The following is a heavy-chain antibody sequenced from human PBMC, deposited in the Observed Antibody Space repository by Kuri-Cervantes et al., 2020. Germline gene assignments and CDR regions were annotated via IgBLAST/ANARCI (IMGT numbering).Heavy chain of an antibody. V-gene: IGHV4-59*01. CDR1: GGSFSGYY. CDR2: IYYSGST. CDR3: ARDRLAMVV. D-gene: IGHD5-18*01. J-gene: IGHJ4*02. Sequence: SETLSLTCAVYGGSFSGYYWSWIRQPPGKGPEWIGYIYYSGSTNYNPSLKSRVTMSVDSSKNQFSLKLTSVTAADTAVYYCARDRLAMVVWGQGALVTVSS.